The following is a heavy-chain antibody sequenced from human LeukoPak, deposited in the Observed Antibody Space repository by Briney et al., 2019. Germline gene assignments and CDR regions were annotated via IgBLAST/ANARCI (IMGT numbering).Heavy chain of an antibody. CDR3: ARDTYDPSGYYSHDAFDI. CDR2: MNPNSGNT. CDR1: GYTFTSYD. D-gene: IGHD3-22*01. J-gene: IGHJ3*02. V-gene: IGHV1-8*02. Sequence: GASVKVSCKASGYTFTSYDINWVRQATGQGLEWMGWMNPNSGNTGYAQDLQGRVTMTTDTATSTAYMELRSLRSDDTAVYYCARDTYDPSGYYSHDAFDIWGQGTLVTVSS.